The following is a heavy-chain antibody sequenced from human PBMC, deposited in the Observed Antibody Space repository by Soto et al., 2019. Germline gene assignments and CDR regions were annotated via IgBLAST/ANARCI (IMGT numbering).Heavy chain of an antibody. CDR2: IYYSGST. CDR3: ASSGWGSGRWDGAVY. D-gene: IGHD1-26*01. V-gene: IGHV4-39*01. Sequence: QLQLQESGPGLVKPSETLSLTCTVSGGSISSSSYYWGWIRQPPGKGLEWIGSIYYSGSTYYNPSLKSRVTISVDTSKNQFSLKLSSLTAAATAVYHCASSGWGSGRWDGAVYWGQVTLVTVSS. CDR1: GGSISSSSYY. J-gene: IGHJ4*02.